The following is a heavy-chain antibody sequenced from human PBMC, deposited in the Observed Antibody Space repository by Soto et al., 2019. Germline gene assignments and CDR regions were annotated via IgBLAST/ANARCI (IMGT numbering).Heavy chain of an antibody. D-gene: IGHD3-22*01. CDR1: GGTFSSYA. CDR3: ARGGSYYDNSGYYVTNHFDY. CDR2: IIPIYGTA. Sequence: QVQLVQSGAEVKKPGSSVKVSCKASGGTFSSYAISWVRQAPGQGLEWMGGIIPIYGTANYAQKFQGRVTITADKSTSTSYMELSSLRSEDTAVYYCARGGSYYDNSGYYVTNHFDYWGQGTLVTVSS. V-gene: IGHV1-69*06. J-gene: IGHJ4*02.